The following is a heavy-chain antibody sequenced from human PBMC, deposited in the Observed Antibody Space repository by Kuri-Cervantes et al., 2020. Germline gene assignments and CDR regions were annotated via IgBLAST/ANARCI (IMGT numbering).Heavy chain of an antibody. CDR2: IYYSGST. Sequence: GSLRLSCAVYGGSFSGYYWSWIRQPPGKGLEWIGYIYYSGSTNYNPPLKSRVTISVDTSKNQFSLKLSSVTAADTAVYYCAGGWPIYGSNSVDYWGQGTLVTVSS. CDR1: GGSFSGYY. D-gene: IGHD4-23*01. J-gene: IGHJ4*02. V-gene: IGHV4-59*01. CDR3: AGGWPIYGSNSVDY.